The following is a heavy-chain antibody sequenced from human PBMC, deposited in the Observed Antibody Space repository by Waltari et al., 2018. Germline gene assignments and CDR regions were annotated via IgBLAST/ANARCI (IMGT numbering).Heavy chain of an antibody. J-gene: IGHJ4*02. CDR1: GRSISIYL. CDR3: ARESRGRSYSHFDY. Sequence: QAQLQVSGPGRVKSSETLSLTCTVCGRSISIYLWSWIPQPAGKGLEWIGRIYTSKNTNDNPSLKRRVTMSVDTSKNQFSLKLNSVTAADTAVYYCARESRGRSYSHFDYWGQGTLVTVSS. V-gene: IGHV4-4*07. D-gene: IGHD1-26*01. CDR2: IYTSKNT.